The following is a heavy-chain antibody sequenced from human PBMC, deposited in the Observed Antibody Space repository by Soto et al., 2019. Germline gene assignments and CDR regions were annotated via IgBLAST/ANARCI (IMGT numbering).Heavy chain of an antibody. CDR2: ISAYNGNT. J-gene: IGHJ6*02. Sequence: ASVKVSCTASGYTFTSYGISWVRQAPGQGLEWMGWISAYNGNTNYAQKLQGRVTMTTDTSTSTAYMELRSLRSDDTAVYYCARDSGAYSSGWSYYYYYGMDVWGQGTTVTVSS. V-gene: IGHV1-18*01. CDR1: GYTFTSYG. D-gene: IGHD6-19*01. CDR3: ARDSGAYSSGWSYYYYYGMDV.